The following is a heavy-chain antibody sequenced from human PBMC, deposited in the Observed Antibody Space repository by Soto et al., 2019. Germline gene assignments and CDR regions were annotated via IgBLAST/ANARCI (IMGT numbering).Heavy chain of an antibody. CDR2: ISAYNGNT. V-gene: IGHV1-18*01. CDR3: AREKEDLITFGGVIAHNGPEFDY. Sequence: QVQLVQSGAEVKKPGASVKVSCKASGYTFTSYGISWVRQAPGQGLEWMGWISAYNGNTNYAQKLQGRVTMTTDTSTSTAYMELRSLRSDDTAVYYCAREKEDLITFGGVIAHNGPEFDYWSQGTLVTVSS. D-gene: IGHD3-16*02. CDR1: GYTFTSYG. J-gene: IGHJ4*02.